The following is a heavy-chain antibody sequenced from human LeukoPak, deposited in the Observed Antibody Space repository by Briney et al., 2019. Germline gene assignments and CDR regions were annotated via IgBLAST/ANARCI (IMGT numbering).Heavy chain of an antibody. CDR2: ISAYNGNT. J-gene: IGHJ3*02. V-gene: IGHV1-18*01. CDR3: ARDIRSGSGWPHGTFDI. D-gene: IGHD6-19*01. CDR1: GYTFTSYG. Sequence: GASVKVSCKASGYTFTSYGISWVRQAPGQGLEWMGWISAYNGNTNYAQKLQGRVTMTTDTSTSTAYMELRSLRSDDTAVYYCARDIRSGSGWPHGTFDIWGQGTMVTVSS.